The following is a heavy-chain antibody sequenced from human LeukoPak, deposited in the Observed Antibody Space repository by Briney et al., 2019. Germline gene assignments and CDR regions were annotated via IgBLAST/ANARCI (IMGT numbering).Heavy chain of an antibody. D-gene: IGHD3-22*01. CDR3: ARHGYDYSTFDY. J-gene: IGHJ4*02. V-gene: IGHV4-34*01. CDR2: INHSGST. Sequence: SSETLSLTCAVYGGSFSGYYWSWLRQPPGKGLEWHGEINHSGSTNYNPSLKSRVTISVDTSKNQFSLKLSSVTAAAPAVYYCARHGYDYSTFDYWGQGTLVTVSS. CDR1: GGSFSGYY.